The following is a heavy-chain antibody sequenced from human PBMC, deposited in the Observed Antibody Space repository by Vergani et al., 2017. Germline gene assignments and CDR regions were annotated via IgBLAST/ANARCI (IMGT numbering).Heavy chain of an antibody. D-gene: IGHD6-13*01. Sequence: QVQLVQSGAEVKKPGASVKVSCKASGYTFTSYGISWVRQAPGQGLEWMGWSSAYNGNTNYAQKLQGRVTMTTDTFTSTAYMELRSLRSDDTAVYYCARDEVDGQQQLLAYFDLWGRGTLVTVSS. CDR3: ARDEVDGQQQLLAYFDL. CDR1: GYTFTSYG. J-gene: IGHJ2*01. V-gene: IGHV1-18*04. CDR2: SSAYNGNT.